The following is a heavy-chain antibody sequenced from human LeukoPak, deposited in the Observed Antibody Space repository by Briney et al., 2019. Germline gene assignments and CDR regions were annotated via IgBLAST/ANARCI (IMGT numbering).Heavy chain of an antibody. Sequence: SETLSLTCTVSGGSISSGGYYWSWIRQHPGKGLEWIGYIYYSGSTYYNPSLKSRVTISVDTSKNQFSLKLSSVTAADTAVYYCARDLRGYSSDYYIYYGMDVWGQGTTVTVSS. CDR3: ARDLRGYSSDYYIYYGMDV. CDR1: GGSISSGGYY. D-gene: IGHD2-15*01. CDR2: IYYSGST. V-gene: IGHV4-31*03. J-gene: IGHJ6*02.